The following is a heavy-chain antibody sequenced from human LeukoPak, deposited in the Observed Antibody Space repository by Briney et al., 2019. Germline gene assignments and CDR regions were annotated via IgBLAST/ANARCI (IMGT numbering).Heavy chain of an antibody. J-gene: IGHJ3*02. Sequence: SETLFLTCTVSGYSISSGYYWGWIRQPPGKGLEWIGSIYHSGSTYYNPSLKSRVTISVDTSKNQFSLKLSSVTAADTAVYYCARDLEYYYDSSGYYGTFDIWGQGTMVTVSS. D-gene: IGHD3-22*01. CDR2: IYHSGST. CDR3: ARDLEYYYDSSGYYGTFDI. V-gene: IGHV4-38-2*02. CDR1: GYSISSGYY.